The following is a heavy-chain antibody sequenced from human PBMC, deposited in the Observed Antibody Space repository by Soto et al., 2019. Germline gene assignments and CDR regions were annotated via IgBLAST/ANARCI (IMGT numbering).Heavy chain of an antibody. CDR2: IYYSGST. CDR3: ASHNMKRGVAFDI. CDR1: GGSISSSSYY. D-gene: IGHD3-16*01. Sequence: QLQLQESGPGLVKPSETLSLTCTVSGGSISSSSYYWGWIRQPPGKGLEWIGSIYYSGSTYYNPSLKSRVTIAVYTSNNQFSLKLSSVTVADTAVYDCASHNMKRGVAFDIWGQGTMVTVSS. J-gene: IGHJ3*02. V-gene: IGHV4-39*01.